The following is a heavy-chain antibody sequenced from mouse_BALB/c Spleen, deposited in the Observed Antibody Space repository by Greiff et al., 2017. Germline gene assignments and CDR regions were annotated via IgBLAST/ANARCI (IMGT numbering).Heavy chain of an antibody. CDR2: ISSGGSYT. CDR3: ARQGITTVVAYYAMDY. D-gene: IGHD1-1*01. J-gene: IGHJ4*01. Sequence: EVQVVESGGGLVKPGGSLKLSCAASGFTFSSYAMSWVRQTPEKRLEWVATISSGGSYTYYPDSVKGRFTISRDNAKNTLYLQMSSLRSEDTAMYYCARQGITTVVAYYAMDYWGQGTSVTVSS. CDR1: GFTFSSYA. V-gene: IGHV5-9-3*01.